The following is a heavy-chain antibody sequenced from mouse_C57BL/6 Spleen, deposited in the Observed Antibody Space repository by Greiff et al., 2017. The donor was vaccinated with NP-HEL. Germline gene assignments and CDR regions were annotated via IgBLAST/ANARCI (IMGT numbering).Heavy chain of an antibody. V-gene: IGHV1-85*01. CDR3: SREGPGKEPFAY. J-gene: IGHJ3*01. D-gene: IGHD4-1*01. Sequence: VQLQQSGPELVKPGASVKLSCKASGYTFTSYDINRVKQRPGQGLERTGWIYPRDGSNKYNEKVKGKATLTVDTSSSTAYMEIHSLTYEDSAVYFCSREGPGKEPFAYWGQGTRVTVSA. CDR2: IYPRDGSN. CDR1: GYTFTSYD.